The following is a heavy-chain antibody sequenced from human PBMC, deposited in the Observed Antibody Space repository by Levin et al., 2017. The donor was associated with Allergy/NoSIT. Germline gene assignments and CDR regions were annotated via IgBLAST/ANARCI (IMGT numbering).Heavy chain of an antibody. CDR3: AKRFYSDSSGYLGSIDY. CDR2: ISGSGVST. J-gene: IGHJ4*02. Sequence: GGSLRLSCAASGFTFSSHAMSWVRQAPGKGLQWVSAISGSGVSTYYADSVKGRFTISRDNSKNTVYLQMNSLRAEDTAVYYCAKRFYSDSSGYLGSIDYWGQGTLVTVSS. D-gene: IGHD3-22*01. CDR1: GFTFSSHA. V-gene: IGHV3-23*01.